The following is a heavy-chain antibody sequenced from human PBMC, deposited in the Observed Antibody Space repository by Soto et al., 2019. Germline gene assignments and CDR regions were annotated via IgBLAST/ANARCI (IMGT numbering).Heavy chain of an antibody. CDR1: GLTFSDYY. Sequence: PGGSLRLSCAASGLTFSDYYMSWIRQAPGKGLEWVSYISSSGSTIYYADSVKGRFTISRDNAKNSLYLQMNSLRAEDTAVYYCARARRGVGVLYGMDVWGQETTVTVSS. CDR3: ARARRGVGVLYGMDV. D-gene: IGHD1-26*01. V-gene: IGHV3-11*01. J-gene: IGHJ6*02. CDR2: ISSSGSTI.